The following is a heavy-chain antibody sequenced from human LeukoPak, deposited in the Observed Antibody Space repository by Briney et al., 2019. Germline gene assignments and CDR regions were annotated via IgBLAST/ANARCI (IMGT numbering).Heavy chain of an antibody. D-gene: IGHD3-3*01. J-gene: IGHJ5*02. CDR3: AAQRGASLHDFWSTRLFDP. V-gene: IGHV1-58*02. CDR1: GFTFHTSA. CDR2: IVLGSGNT. Sequence: SVKVSCKASGFTFHTSAMPWVRQARGQRLEWIGWIVLGSGNTVYSHKFHDRVIITRDMSTSTVYMELDSLGSEDTAVYYCAAQRGASLHDFWSTRLFDPWGQGTLVTVSS.